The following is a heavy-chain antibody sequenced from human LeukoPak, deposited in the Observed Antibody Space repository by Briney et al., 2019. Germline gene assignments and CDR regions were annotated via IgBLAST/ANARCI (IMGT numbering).Heavy chain of an antibody. Sequence: PGWSLRLSCAASGFTFSDYYMSWIRQAPGKRLEWASYISSSSSYTNYADSVKGRFTISRDNAKNSQYLQMNSLRAEDTAVYYCARTGYSSGWYGFDYWGQGTLVTVSS. V-gene: IGHV3-11*03. CDR2: ISSSSSYT. CDR3: ARTGYSSGWYGFDY. CDR1: GFTFSDYY. J-gene: IGHJ4*02. D-gene: IGHD6-19*01.